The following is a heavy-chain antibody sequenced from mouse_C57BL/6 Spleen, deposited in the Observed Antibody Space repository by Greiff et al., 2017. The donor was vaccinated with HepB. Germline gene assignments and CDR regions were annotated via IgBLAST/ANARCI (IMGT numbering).Heavy chain of an antibody. J-gene: IGHJ3*01. CDR1: GFNIKDDY. V-gene: IGHV14-4*01. CDR3: TTGGLAY. Sequence: EVKLVESGAELVRPGASVKLSCTASGFNIKDDYMHWVKQRPEQGLEWIGWIDPENGDTEYASKFQGKATITADTSSNTAYLQLSSLTSEDTAVYYCTTGGLAYWGQGTLVTVSA. CDR2: IDPENGDT.